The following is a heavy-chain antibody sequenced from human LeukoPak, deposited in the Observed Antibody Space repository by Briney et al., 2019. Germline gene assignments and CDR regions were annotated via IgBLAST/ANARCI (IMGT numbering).Heavy chain of an antibody. Sequence: GGSLRLSCAASGFTFSSYSMNWVRQAPGKGLEWVSSISSSSSYIYYADSVKGRFTISRDNAKNSLYLQMNSLRAEDTAVYYCARVRMITFGGVIGDAFDIWGQGTMVTVSS. J-gene: IGHJ3*02. CDR2: ISSSSSYI. CDR3: ARVRMITFGGVIGDAFDI. V-gene: IGHV3-21*01. CDR1: GFTFSSYS. D-gene: IGHD3-16*02.